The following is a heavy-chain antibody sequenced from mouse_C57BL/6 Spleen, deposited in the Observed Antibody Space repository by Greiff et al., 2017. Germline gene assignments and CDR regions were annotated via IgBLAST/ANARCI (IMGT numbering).Heavy chain of an antibody. CDR3: TRKGITTVVVDAMDY. D-gene: IGHD1-1*01. Sequence: VQLQQSGTVLARPGASVKMSCKTSGYTFTSYWMHWVKQRPGQGLEWIGAIYPGNSDTSYNQKFKGKAKLTAVTSASTAYMELSSLTNEDSAVYYGTRKGITTVVVDAMDYWGQGTSVTVSS. CDR2: IYPGNSDT. CDR1: GYTFTSYW. J-gene: IGHJ4*01. V-gene: IGHV1-5*01.